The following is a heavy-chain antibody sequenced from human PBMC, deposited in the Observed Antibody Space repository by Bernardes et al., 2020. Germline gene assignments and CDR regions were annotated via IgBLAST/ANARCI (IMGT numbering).Heavy chain of an antibody. V-gene: IGHV4-39*01. CDR1: GGFISSSSTYF. D-gene: IGHD3-3*01. CDR2: IHYRGST. CDR3: ARLTYERVFDN. Sequence: SETLSLTCTVSGGFISSSSTYFWAWVRQPPGKWLEWIGSIHYRGSTYYNPSLKSRVTLSVDTSENQFPLKLSSVTAADTAVYSCARLTYERVFDNWGQGILVTVSS. J-gene: IGHJ4*02.